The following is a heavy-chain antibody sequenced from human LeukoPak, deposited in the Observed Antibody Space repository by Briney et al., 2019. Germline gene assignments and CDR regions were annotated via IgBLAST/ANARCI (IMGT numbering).Heavy chain of an antibody. CDR1: GFTFSGYF. D-gene: IGHD4-17*01. CDR3: ARPLYGDYASAFDI. V-gene: IGHV3-11*01. J-gene: IGHJ3*02. Sequence: GGSLRLSCEASGFTFSGYFMTWIRQAPGKGLEWLSFIRSSGTTIYYADSVKGRFTISRGNTKNSLYLQMHSLRAEDTAVYYCARPLYGDYASAFDIWGQGTMVTVSS. CDR2: IRSSGTTI.